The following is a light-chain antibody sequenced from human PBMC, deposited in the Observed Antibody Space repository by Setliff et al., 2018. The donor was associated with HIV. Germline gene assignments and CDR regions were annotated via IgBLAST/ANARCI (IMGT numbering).Light chain of an antibody. CDR2: GNN. CDR3: QSYDGSLGV. CDR1: SSNIGAGYD. J-gene: IGLJ1*01. V-gene: IGLV1-40*01. Sequence: QSVLTQPPSVSGAPGQRVTISCTGSSSNIGAGYDVHWYQQLPETAPKVLIYGNNNRPSGVPDRFSGPKSGTSASLVITGLQAEDEADYYCQSYDGSLGVFGTGTKVTV.